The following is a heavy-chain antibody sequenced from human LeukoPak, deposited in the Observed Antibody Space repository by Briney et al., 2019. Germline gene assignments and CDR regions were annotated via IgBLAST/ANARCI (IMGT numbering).Heavy chain of an antibody. CDR3: FAAISSDSRK. CDR2: IKSKTEGATA. V-gene: IGHV3-15*01. Sequence: GGSLRLSCAASGFTFSNAWMSWVRQAPGKGLEWLGRIKSKTEGATADYAAAVRDRFTISRDESKNTLYLQMNSLKTENTAMYYCFAAISSDSRKWGQGTLVTVSS. CDR1: GFTFSNAW. D-gene: IGHD4-11*01. J-gene: IGHJ4*02.